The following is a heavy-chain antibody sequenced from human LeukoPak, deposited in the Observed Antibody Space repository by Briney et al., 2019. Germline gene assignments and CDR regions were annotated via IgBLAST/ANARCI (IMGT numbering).Heavy chain of an antibody. D-gene: IGHD6-13*01. CDR2: ISYDGSNK. V-gene: IGHV3-30*01. Sequence: GGSPRLSCAASGFTFSSYAMHWVRQAPGKGLGWVAVISYDGSNKYYADSVKGRFTISRDNSKNTLYLQMNSLRAEDTAVYYCARDRQRGIAAAGTRFDPWGQGTLVTVSS. CDR1: GFTFSSYA. J-gene: IGHJ5*02. CDR3: ARDRQRGIAAAGTRFDP.